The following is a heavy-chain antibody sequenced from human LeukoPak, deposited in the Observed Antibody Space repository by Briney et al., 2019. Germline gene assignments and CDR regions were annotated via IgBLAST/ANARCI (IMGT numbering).Heavy chain of an antibody. CDR2: INTSEGT. CDR3: ARGGPSWGAFDI. Sequence: SETLSLTCTLSGGSISNYYWSWIRQPAGKGLEWIGRINTSEGTSYNPSLKSRVTMSVDMSKNQFSLKLTSVTAADTAVYYCARGGPSWGAFDIWGQGAMVTVSS. J-gene: IGHJ3*02. D-gene: IGHD3-16*01. V-gene: IGHV4-4*07. CDR1: GGSISNYY.